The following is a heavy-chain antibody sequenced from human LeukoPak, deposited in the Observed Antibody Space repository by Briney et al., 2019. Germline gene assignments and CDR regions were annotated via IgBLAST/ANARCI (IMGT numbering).Heavy chain of an antibody. V-gene: IGHV3-66*01. D-gene: IGHD5-18*01. CDR1: GFTVSSNY. CDR2: IYSGGST. J-gene: IGHJ4*02. CDR3: AGGLIQLWLLDY. Sequence: PGGSLRLSCAVSGFTVSSNYMSWVRQAPGKGLEWVSVIYSGGSTYYADSVKGRFTISRDYSKNTLYLQMNSLRAEDTAVYYCAGGLIQLWLLDYWGQGTLVTVSS.